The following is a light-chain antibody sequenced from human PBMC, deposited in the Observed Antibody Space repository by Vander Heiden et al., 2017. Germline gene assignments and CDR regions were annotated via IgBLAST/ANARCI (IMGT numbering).Light chain of an antibody. V-gene: IGKV1-5*03. J-gene: IGKJ1*01. CDR1: ESVSTW. Sequence: DIRMTQSPSILSASVGDRVTITCRASESVSTWLAWYQLKPGKAPKVLIHKASILESGVPSRFSGSGSGTEFILTISSLQPDDFATYYCHQYQTYSTFGQGTKVEIK. CDR3: HQYQTYST. CDR2: KAS.